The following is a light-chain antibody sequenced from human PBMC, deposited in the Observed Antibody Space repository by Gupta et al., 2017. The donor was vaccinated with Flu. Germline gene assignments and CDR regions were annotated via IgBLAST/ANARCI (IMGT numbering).Light chain of an antibody. Sequence: TSQGSSHSRYNAGCYQQKPRQAPVLLIYDKNNRPPGSPDRLSGSSSANTSALTITGAQAADEAAYYCNGRYSSGNNPLVFGGGTKLTVL. V-gene: IGLV3-19*01. CDR1: SHSRYN. J-gene: IGLJ3*02. CDR2: DKN. CDR3: NGRYSSGNNPLV.